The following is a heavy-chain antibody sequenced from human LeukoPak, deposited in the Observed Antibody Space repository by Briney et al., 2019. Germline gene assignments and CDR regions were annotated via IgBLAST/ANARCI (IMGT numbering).Heavy chain of an antibody. CDR1: GGSFSGYY. V-gene: IGHV4-34*01. CDR3: ASGRYYYDSSGYYRRGMDV. Sequence: SETLSLTCAVYGGSFSGYYWSWIRQPPGKGLEWIGEINHSGSTNYNPSLKSRVTISVDTSKNQFSLKLSSVTAADTAVYYCASGRYYYDSSGYYRRGMDVWGQGTTDTVSS. CDR2: INHSGST. D-gene: IGHD3-22*01. J-gene: IGHJ6*02.